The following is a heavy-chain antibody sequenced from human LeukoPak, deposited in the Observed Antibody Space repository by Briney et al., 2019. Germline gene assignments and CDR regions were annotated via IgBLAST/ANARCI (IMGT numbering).Heavy chain of an antibody. Sequence: GGSLRLSCAASGFTFSSYGMHWVRQLPGKGLEWVAVIWYDGSNKYYADSVKGRFRISKDNAKNTLYLQMNSWRAEATAVYYCARGRPHGNDYWGQGTLVTASS. V-gene: IGHV3-33*01. D-gene: IGHD2-15*01. CDR2: IWYDGSNK. CDR1: GFTFSSYG. CDR3: ARGRPHGNDY. J-gene: IGHJ4*02.